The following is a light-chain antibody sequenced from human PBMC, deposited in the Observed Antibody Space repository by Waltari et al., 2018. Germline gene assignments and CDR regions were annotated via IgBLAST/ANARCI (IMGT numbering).Light chain of an antibody. V-gene: IGKV3-20*01. J-gene: IGKJ1*01. CDR2: EAS. CDR3: QNHERLPAT. CDR1: QNIGRY. Sequence: EIGLTQSPGPLSLYPGERATLSCRASQNIGRYLVWYQQKPGQAPRLLIYEASRRATGIPDRFSGSGSGTDFSLTISRLEPEDFAVYYCQNHERLPATFGQGTKVEIK.